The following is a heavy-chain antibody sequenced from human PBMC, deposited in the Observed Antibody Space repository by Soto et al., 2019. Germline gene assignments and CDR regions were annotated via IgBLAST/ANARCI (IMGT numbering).Heavy chain of an antibody. Sequence: EIQLVESGGGLVQPGGSLRLSCAASGFTVSNLFMTWVRQAPGKGLEWVSVISSDGSTYYADSVKGRFTISRDNSKNTLYLEINSLRAGDTAVYYCARDTLGGAYDFRHGGQGTLVTVSS. CDR2: ISSDGST. V-gene: IGHV3-66*01. CDR1: GFTVSNLF. D-gene: IGHD3-3*01. J-gene: IGHJ4*02. CDR3: ARDTLGGAYDFRH.